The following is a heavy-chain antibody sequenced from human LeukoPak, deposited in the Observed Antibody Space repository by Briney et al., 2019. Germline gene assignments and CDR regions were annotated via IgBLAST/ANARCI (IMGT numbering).Heavy chain of an antibody. CDR1: GFTFSSYA. J-gene: IGHJ4*02. D-gene: IGHD6-19*01. CDR2: ISGSGGST. CDR3: AKRGSSGWTFDY. V-gene: IGHV3-23*01. Sequence: GVSLRLSCAASGFTFSSYAMSWVRQAPGKGLEWVSAISGSGGSTYYADSVKGRFTISRDNSKNTLYLQMNSLRAEDTAVYYCAKRGSSGWTFDYWGQGTLVTVSS.